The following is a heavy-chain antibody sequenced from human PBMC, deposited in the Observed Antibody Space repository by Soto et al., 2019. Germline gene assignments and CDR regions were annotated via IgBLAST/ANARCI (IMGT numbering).Heavy chain of an antibody. Sequence: SETLSLTCAVYGGSFSGYYWSWIRQPPGKGLEWIGEINHSGSTNYNPSLKSRVTISVDTSKNQFSLKLSSVTAADTAVYYCARREGKIWGIYRTNYYYYYIDVWGNWTTVTVS. D-gene: IGHD3-16*02. CDR3: ARREGKIWGIYRTNYYYYYIDV. V-gene: IGHV4-34*01. CDR2: INHSGST. CDR1: GGSFSGYY. J-gene: IGHJ6*03.